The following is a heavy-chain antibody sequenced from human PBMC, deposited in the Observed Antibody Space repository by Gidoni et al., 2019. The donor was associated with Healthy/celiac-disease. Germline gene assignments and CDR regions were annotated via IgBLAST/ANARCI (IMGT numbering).Heavy chain of an antibody. CDR3: ARYSIAAAGREDWYFDL. V-gene: IGHV4-39*01. D-gene: IGHD6-13*01. CDR2: IYYSGST. J-gene: IGHJ2*01. Sequence: CTVSGGSISSSSYYWGWIRQPPGKGLEWIGSIYYSGSTYYNPSLKSRVTISVDTSKNQFSLKLSSVTAADTAVYYCARYSIAAAGREDWYFDLWGRGTLVTVSS. CDR1: GGSISSSSYY.